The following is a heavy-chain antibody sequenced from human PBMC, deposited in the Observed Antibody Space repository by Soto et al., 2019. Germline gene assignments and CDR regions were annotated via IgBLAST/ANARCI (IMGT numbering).Heavy chain of an antibody. J-gene: IGHJ6*03. Sequence: GGSLRLSCASSGFPFRSYAMSSLREAPGQGLEWVSESRGSGGSPYYADYVKGRFTISRDNSKNTLYLQMNSLRAEDTAVYYCAKGGATMVRGVIIYYYYMDVWGKGTTVTVSS. CDR3: AKGGATMVRGVIIYYYYMDV. V-gene: IGHV3-23*01. D-gene: IGHD3-10*01. CDR2: SRGSGGSP. CDR1: GFPFRSYA.